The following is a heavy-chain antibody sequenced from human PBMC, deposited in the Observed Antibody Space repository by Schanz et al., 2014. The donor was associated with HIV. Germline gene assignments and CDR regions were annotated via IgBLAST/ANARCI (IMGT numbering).Heavy chain of an antibody. CDR3: AKGQRGIVRGDIDY. CDR2: MRGSDDST. D-gene: IGHD3-10*01. CDR1: GFTFSSHA. J-gene: IGHJ4*02. V-gene: IGHV3-23*01. Sequence: EVQLLESGGGLVEPGESLRLSCAVSGFTFSSHAMTWVRQAPGKGLEWVSGMRGSDDSTFYADSVKGRFTISRDNSKNTLYLQMSSLRAEDTAVYYCAKGQRGIVRGDIDYWGQGTLVTVSS.